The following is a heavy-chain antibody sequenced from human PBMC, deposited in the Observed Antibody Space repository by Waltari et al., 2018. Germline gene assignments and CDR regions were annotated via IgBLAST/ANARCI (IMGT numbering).Heavy chain of an antibody. CDR1: GGSISSSSYY. Sequence: QLQLQESGPGLVKPSETLSLTCTVSGGSISSSSYYWGWIRQPPGKGLEWIGSIYYSGSTYYNPSLKSRVTISVDTSKNQFSLKLSSVTAADTAVYYCASLKYYDFWTTSPYYYMDVWGKGTTVTVSS. CDR2: IYYSGST. V-gene: IGHV4-39*01. CDR3: ASLKYYDFWTTSPYYYMDV. D-gene: IGHD3-3*01. J-gene: IGHJ6*03.